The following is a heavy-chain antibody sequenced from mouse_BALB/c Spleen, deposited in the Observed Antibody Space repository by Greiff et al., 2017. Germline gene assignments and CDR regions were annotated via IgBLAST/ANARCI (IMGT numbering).Heavy chain of an antibody. CDR2: ISDGGSYT. CDR3: AREDYRYDYAMDY. D-gene: IGHD2-14*01. Sequence: EVKLVESGGGLVKPGGSLKLSCAASGFTFSDYYLYWVRQTPEKRLEWVATISDGGSYTYYPDSVKGRFTISRDNAKNNLYLQMSSLKSEDTAMYYCAREDYRYDYAMDYWGQGTSVTVSS. V-gene: IGHV5-4*02. J-gene: IGHJ4*01. CDR1: GFTFSDYY.